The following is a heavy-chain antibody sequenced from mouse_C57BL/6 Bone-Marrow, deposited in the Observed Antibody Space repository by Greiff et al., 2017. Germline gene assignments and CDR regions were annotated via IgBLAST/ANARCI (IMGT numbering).Heavy chain of an antibody. J-gene: IGHJ4*01. CDR3: AREDYDDYYAMDY. CDR1: GYAFTNYL. Sequence: QVQLQQSGAELVRPGPSVKVSCKASGYAFTNYLIEWVKQRPGQGLEWIGVINPGSGGTNYNEKFKGKSTLTADKSSSTAYMQLSSLTSEDSAVYFCAREDYDDYYAMDYWGQGTSVTVSS. V-gene: IGHV1-54*01. D-gene: IGHD2-4*01. CDR2: INPGSGGT.